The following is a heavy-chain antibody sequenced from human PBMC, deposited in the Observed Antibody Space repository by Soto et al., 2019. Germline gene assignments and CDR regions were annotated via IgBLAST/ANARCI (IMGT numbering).Heavy chain of an antibody. CDR1: GGTFDAYT. CDR2: IIPLFGTA. V-gene: IGHV1-69*01. D-gene: IGHD2-2*01. Sequence: QVQLVQSGAEVRKPGSSVRVSCKASGGTFDAYTITWVRQAPGQGLEWMGGIIPLFGTANYAQQFQGRVTITADESTTTAHMELSSLRSEDTAVYFCARLGTKAMDVWGQGTTVTISS. CDR3: ARLGTKAMDV. J-gene: IGHJ6*02.